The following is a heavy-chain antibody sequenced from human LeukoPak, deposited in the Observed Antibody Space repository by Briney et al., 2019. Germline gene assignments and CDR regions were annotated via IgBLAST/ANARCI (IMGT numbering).Heavy chain of an antibody. CDR1: DYSISSGYY. D-gene: IGHD3-10*01. CDR2: IYHSGST. Sequence: SETLSLTCTVSDYSISSGYYWGWIRQPPGKGLEWIGNIYHSGSTYYNPSLKSRVTISVDTSKNQFSLKLSSVTAADTAVYYCAASYTMVRGVISDYWGQGTLVTVSS. J-gene: IGHJ4*02. CDR3: AASYTMVRGVISDY. V-gene: IGHV4-38-2*02.